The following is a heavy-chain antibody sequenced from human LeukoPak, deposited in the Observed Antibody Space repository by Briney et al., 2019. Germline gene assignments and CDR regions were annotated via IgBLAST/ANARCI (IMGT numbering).Heavy chain of an antibody. CDR3: ARDLSRITMVRGVNGMDV. J-gene: IGHJ6*04. D-gene: IGHD3-10*01. V-gene: IGHV1-3*01. CDR1: GYTFTSYA. CDR2: INAGNGNT. Sequence: EASVKVSCKASGYTFTSYAMHWVRQAPGQRLEWMGWINAGNGNTKYSQKFQGRVTITRDTSASIAYMELSSLRSEDTAVYYCARDLSRITMVRGVNGMDVWGKGTTVTVSS.